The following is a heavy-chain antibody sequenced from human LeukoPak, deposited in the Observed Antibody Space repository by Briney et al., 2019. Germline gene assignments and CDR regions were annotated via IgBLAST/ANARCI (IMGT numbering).Heavy chain of an antibody. D-gene: IGHD1-26*01. V-gene: IGHV3-9*01. J-gene: IGHJ4*02. CDR1: GFTFDDYA. CDR2: ISWNSGSI. Sequence: GGSLRLSCAASGFTFDDYAMHWVRQAPGKGLEWVSGISWNSGSIGYADSVKGRFTISRDNAKNSLYLQMNSLRAEDTALYYCAKDMRRPRYVWELRPTTGFDYWGQGTLVTVSS. CDR3: AKDMRRPRYVWELRPTTGFDY.